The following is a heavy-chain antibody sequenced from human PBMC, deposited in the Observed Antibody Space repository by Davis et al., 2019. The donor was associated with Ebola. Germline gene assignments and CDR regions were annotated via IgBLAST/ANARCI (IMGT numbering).Heavy chain of an antibody. J-gene: IGHJ4*02. Sequence: GESLKISCAASGFTFSSYGMHWVRQAPGKGLAWVAVIWFDGINKYYADSVKGRFTISRDNSKNTLYLQMNSLGAEDTAVYYCAKDSRDKGTEYWGQGTLVTVSS. V-gene: IGHV3-33*06. D-gene: IGHD3-10*01. CDR2: IWFDGINK. CDR3: AKDSRDKGTEY. CDR1: GFTFSSYG.